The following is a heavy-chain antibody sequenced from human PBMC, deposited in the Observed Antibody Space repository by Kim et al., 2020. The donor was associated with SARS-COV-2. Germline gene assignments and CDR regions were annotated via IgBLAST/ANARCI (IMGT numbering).Heavy chain of an antibody. CDR3: AREGFDYYYGMDV. J-gene: IGHJ6*02. Sequence: NPSHKSRVTISVDTSKNQFSLKLSSVTAADTAVYYCAREGFDYYYGMDVWGQGTTVTVSS. V-gene: IGHV4-30-2*04.